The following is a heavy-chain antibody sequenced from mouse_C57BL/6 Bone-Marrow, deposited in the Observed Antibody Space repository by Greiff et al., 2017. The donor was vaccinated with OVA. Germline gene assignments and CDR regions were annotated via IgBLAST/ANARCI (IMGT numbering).Heavy chain of an antibody. V-gene: IGHV1-15*01. CDR3: TRGNYDGSSYDFDY. CDR1: GYTFTDYE. Sequence: LVESGAELVRPGASVTLSCKASGYTFTDYEMHWVKQTPVHGLEWIGAIDPETGGTAYNQKFKGKAILTADKSSSTAYMELRSLTSEDSAVYYCTRGNYDGSSYDFDYWGQGTTLTVSS. J-gene: IGHJ2*01. CDR2: IDPETGGT. D-gene: IGHD1-1*01.